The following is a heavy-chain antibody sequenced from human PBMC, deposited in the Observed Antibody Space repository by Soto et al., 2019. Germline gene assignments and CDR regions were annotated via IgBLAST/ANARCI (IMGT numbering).Heavy chain of an antibody. J-gene: IGHJ4*02. D-gene: IGHD2-2*01. Sequence: QVQLVQSGAEVKKPGSSVKVSCKASGGTFSSYAISWVRQAPGQGLEWMGGIIPIFGTANYAQKFQGRVTITEDEYTSTAYMELSSLRSEDTAVYYCARELGYCSSTSCYLGYWGQGTLVTVSS. V-gene: IGHV1-69*01. CDR2: IIPIFGTA. CDR1: GGTFSSYA. CDR3: ARELGYCSSTSCYLGY.